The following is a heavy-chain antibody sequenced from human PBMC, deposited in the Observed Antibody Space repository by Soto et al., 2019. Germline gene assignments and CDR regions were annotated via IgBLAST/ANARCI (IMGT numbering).Heavy chain of an antibody. V-gene: IGHV5-10-1*01. CDR1: GYSFTSYW. CDR3: ASSPRGYCSSTSCRELGNYYGMDV. CDR2: IDPSDSYT. Sequence: GESLKISCKGSGYSFTSYWISWVRQIPGKGLEWMGRIDPSDSYTNYSPSSQGHVTISADKSISTAYLQWSSLKASDTAMYYCASSPRGYCSSTSCRELGNYYGMDVWGQGTTVTVSS. D-gene: IGHD2-2*01. J-gene: IGHJ6*02.